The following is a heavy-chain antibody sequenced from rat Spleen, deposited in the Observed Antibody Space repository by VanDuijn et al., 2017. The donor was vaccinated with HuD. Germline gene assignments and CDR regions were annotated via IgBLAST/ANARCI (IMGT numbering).Heavy chain of an antibody. D-gene: IGHD1-10*01. CDR2: INYEGSST. CDR3: ARHGNNYGWFAY. CDR1: GFTFSDFY. V-gene: IGHV5-22*01. J-gene: IGHJ3*01. Sequence: EVQLVESGGGLVQPGRSLKLSCEASGFTFSDFYMAWVRQAPKKGLEWVASINYEGSSTYYGDSVKGRFTISRDTAKSTLYLQMNSLRSEDTATYYCARHGNNYGWFAYWGQGTLVTVSS.